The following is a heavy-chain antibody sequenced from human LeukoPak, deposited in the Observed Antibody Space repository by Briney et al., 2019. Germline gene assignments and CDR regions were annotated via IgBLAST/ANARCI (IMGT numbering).Heavy chain of an antibody. CDR1: GFTFDDYA. J-gene: IGHJ4*02. V-gene: IGHV3-43D*03. CDR2: ISWDGGSA. Sequence: PGGSLRLSCAASGFTFDDYATHWVRQAPGKGLEWVSLISWDGGSAYYADSVKGRFTISRDNSKNSLYLQMNSLRAEDTALYYCAKVSSPWGGFGEFHFDYWGQGTLVTVSS. CDR3: AKVSSPWGGFGEFHFDY. D-gene: IGHD3-10*01.